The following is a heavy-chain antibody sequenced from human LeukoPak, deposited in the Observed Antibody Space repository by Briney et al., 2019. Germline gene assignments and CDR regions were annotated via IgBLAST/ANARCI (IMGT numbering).Heavy chain of an antibody. V-gene: IGHV1-69*05. Sequence: SVKVSCKASGGTFSSYAISWVRQAPGQGLEWMGGIIPIFGTANYAQKFQGRVTITRNTSISTAYMELSSLRSEDTAVYYCARGSSYYYYYMDVWGKGTTVTVSS. CDR2: IIPIFGTA. CDR3: ARGSSYYYYYMDV. CDR1: GGTFSSYA. J-gene: IGHJ6*03. D-gene: IGHD6-13*01.